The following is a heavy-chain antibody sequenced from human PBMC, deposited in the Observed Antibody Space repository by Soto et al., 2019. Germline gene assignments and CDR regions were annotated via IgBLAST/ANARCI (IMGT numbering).Heavy chain of an antibody. V-gene: IGHV3-30*18. D-gene: IGHD4-17*01. Sequence: PGGSLRLSCAASGFTFSSYGMHWVRQAPGKGLEWVAVISFDGSNKYYADSVKGRFTFSRDNSKNTLYLQMNSLRAEDSAVYYCAKGAYGGNSETVDYWGQGTLVTVSS. CDR1: GFTFSSYG. CDR2: ISFDGSNK. CDR3: AKGAYGGNSETVDY. J-gene: IGHJ4*02.